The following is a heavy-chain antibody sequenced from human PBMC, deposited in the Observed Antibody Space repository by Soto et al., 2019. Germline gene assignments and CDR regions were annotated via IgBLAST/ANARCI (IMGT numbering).Heavy chain of an antibody. CDR3: ARAENYYDSSGYYLDAEYFQH. Sequence: GGSLRLSCAASGFTFSSYWMHWVRQAPGKGLVWVSGINWNSGSIGYADSVKGRFTISRDNAKNSLYLQMNSLRAEDTAVYYCARAENYYDSSGYYLDAEYFQHWGQGTLVTVSS. D-gene: IGHD3-22*01. CDR1: GFTFSSYW. V-gene: IGHV3-74*01. CDR2: INWNSGSI. J-gene: IGHJ1*01.